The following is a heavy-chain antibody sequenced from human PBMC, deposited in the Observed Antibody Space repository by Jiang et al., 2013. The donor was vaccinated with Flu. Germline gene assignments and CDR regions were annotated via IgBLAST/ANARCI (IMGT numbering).Heavy chain of an antibody. J-gene: IGHJ4*02. D-gene: IGHD5-18*01. CDR2: INPSGGST. Sequence: SGAEVKKPGASVKVSCKASGYTFTSYYMHWVRQAPGQGLEWMGIINPSGGSTSYAQKFQGRVTMTRDTSTSTVYMELSSLRSEDTAVYYCARGGVDTAMPETHFDYWGQGTLVTVSS. V-gene: IGHV1-46*03. CDR1: GYTFTSYY. CDR3: ARGGVDTAMPETHFDY.